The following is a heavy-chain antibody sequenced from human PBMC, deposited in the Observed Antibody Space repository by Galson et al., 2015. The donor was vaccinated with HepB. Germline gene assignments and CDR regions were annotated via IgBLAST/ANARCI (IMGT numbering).Heavy chain of an antibody. J-gene: IGHJ4*02. CDR1: GYTFTSYG. CDR2: SSIYNGNT. D-gene: IGHD2-15*01. V-gene: IGHV1-18*04. CDR3: ARDSCSGGSCYVDY. Sequence: SVKVSCKASGYTFTSYGISWVRQAPGQGLEWVGWSSIYNGNTNYAQKLQGRVTMTTDTSTSTAYMELRSLRSDDTAVYYCARDSCSGGSCYVDYWGQGTLVTVSS.